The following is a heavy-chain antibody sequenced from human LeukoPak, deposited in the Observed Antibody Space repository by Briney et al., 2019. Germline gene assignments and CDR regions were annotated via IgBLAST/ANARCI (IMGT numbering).Heavy chain of an antibody. D-gene: IGHD5-24*01. CDR2: ISTSSSYI. CDR3: ARVGEKAFHLWPEIDY. Sequence: GGSLRLSCAASGFTFSSYSMSWVRQAPGKGLEWVSSISTSSSYIYYADSVKGRFTISRDNAKNSLYLQMSSLRAEDTAVYYCARVGEKAFHLWPEIDYWGQGTLVTVSS. J-gene: IGHJ4*02. V-gene: IGHV3-21*01. CDR1: GFTFSSYS.